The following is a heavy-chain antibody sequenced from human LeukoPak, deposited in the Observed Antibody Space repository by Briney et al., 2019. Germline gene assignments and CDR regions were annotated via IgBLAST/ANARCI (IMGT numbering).Heavy chain of an antibody. Sequence: GGSLRLSCAASGFTFSSYWMHWVRQAPGKGLVWVSRINSDGSSTSYADSVKGRFTISRDNAKNTLYLQMNSLRAEDTAVYYCARGGAAARPKYYFDYWGQGTLVTVSS. V-gene: IGHV3-74*01. CDR3: ARGGAAARPKYYFDY. CDR2: INSDGSST. CDR1: GFTFSSYW. D-gene: IGHD6-6*01. J-gene: IGHJ4*02.